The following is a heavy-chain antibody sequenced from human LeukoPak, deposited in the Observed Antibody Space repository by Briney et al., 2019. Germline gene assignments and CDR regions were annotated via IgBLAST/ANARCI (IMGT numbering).Heavy chain of an antibody. CDR1: GGSISSSSYY. CDR2: FYYSGST. J-gene: IGHJ4*02. V-gene: IGHV4-39*01. Sequence: SETLSLTCSVSGGSISSSSYYWGWIRQPPGKGLEWIGSFYYSGSTYYNPSLKSRVTISVDTSKNQFSLKLSSVTAADTAVYYCARHMGQQLVRGLIYDYWGQGTLVTVSS. CDR3: ARHMGQQLVRGLIYDY. D-gene: IGHD6-13*01.